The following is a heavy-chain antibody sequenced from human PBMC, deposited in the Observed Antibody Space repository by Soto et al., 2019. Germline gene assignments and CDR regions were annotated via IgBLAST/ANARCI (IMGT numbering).Heavy chain of an antibody. CDR2: ISTYNGNT. V-gene: IGHV1-18*01. Sequence: ASVKVSCTASGYTFTSNGISCVRQAPGQGLEWMGRISTYNGNTNYPQSLQGRLTMTTDTSTTTAYMELRSLRSDDTAVYYCARDPYHVLMVNAPNLYGMDVWGQGTTVTVSS. J-gene: IGHJ6*02. CDR1: GYTFTSNG. D-gene: IGHD2-8*01. CDR3: ARDPYHVLMVNAPNLYGMDV.